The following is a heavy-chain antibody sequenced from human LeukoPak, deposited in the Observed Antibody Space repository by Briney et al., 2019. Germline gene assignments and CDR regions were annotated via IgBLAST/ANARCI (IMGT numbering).Heavy chain of an antibody. CDR1: GYTFGTHW. V-gene: IGHV1-46*01. J-gene: IGHJ5*02. D-gene: IGHD1-26*01. CDR2: INPSGDFR. CDR3: ARDYSGEWEQLTGWWFDP. Sequence: ASVKVSCKASGYTFGTHWMHWVRQAPGQGLEWMAIINPSGDFRSYAQKVQGRLTVTRDMSTRTVYMELSDLRPEDTAVYYCARDYSGEWEQLTGWWFDPWGQGTLVIVSS.